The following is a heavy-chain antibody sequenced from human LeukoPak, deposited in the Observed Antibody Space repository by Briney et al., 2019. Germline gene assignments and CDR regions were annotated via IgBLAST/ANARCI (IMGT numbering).Heavy chain of an antibody. V-gene: IGHV4-39*07. Sequence: PSETLSLTCTVSGGSISSSSNCWGWIRQPPGKGLEWIGSIDYSGSTYYNPSLKSRVTISVDTSKNQFSVRLSSVTAADTAVHYCATLTGYSSESWFDPWGQGILVTVSS. CDR2: IDYSGST. CDR1: GGSISSSSNC. CDR3: ATLTGYSSESWFDP. D-gene: IGHD3-9*01. J-gene: IGHJ5*02.